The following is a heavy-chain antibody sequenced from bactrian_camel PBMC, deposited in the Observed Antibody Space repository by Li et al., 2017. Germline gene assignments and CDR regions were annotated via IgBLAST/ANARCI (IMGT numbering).Heavy chain of an antibody. V-gene: IGHV3S31*01. CDR3: AAGDPLSFDGLGSALALRAAEYSY. J-gene: IGHJ4*01. CDR1: GAGFRTYC. D-gene: IGHD5*01. CDR2: VYPGGGVRYFT. Sequence: DVQLVESGGGSVQAGGSLRLSCSASGAGFRTYCMGWFRQLPGKEREWVANVYPGGGVRYFTYYADSVQGRFTISQDDAERTVTLQMNNLKPEDTAKYYCAAGDPLSFDGLGSALALRAAEYSYWGQGTQVTVS.